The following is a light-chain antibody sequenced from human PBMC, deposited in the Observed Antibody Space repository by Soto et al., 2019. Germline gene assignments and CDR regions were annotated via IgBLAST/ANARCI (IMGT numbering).Light chain of an antibody. J-gene: IGLJ1*01. V-gene: IGLV2-14*01. CDR2: DVS. Sequence: QSVLTQPASVSGSPGQSITISCTGTSSDVGGYNYVSWYQQHPGKAHKFMIYDVSNRPSGVSTRFSGSKSGKTASLTISGLQAEDEADYYCNSYTTSNTRQIVFGTGTKVTVL. CDR1: SSDVGGYNY. CDR3: NSYTTSNTRQIV.